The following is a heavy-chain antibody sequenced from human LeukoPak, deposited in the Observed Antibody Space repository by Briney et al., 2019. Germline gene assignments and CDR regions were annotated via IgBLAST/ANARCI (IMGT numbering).Heavy chain of an antibody. J-gene: IGHJ4*02. CDR1: GYTFTSYD. D-gene: IGHD3-10*01. CDR2: MNPNSGNT. CDR3: ARGPRRLYYYGSGYWFDY. V-gene: IGHV1-8*01. Sequence: ASVKVSCKASGYTFTSYDINWVRQATGQGLEWMGWMNPNSGNTGYAQKFQGRVTMTRNTSISTAYMELSSLRSEDTAVYYCARGPRRLYYYGSGYWFDYWGQGTLVTVSS.